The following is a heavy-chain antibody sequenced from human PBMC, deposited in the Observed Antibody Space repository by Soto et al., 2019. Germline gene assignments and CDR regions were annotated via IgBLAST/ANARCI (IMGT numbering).Heavy chain of an antibody. CDR1: GASLGGFH. CDR3: ARSPLGYDYVRQTWREVGDSFDI. Sequence: SETLSLTCAIYGASLGGFHWTWLRQAPGKGLEWIGELIHGGSANYNPSLKGRVSFSLDTSKNQFSLHLMSVTAADTAVYYCARSPLGYDYVRQTWREVGDSFDIWGRGTLVTVSS. CDR2: LIHGGSA. J-gene: IGHJ3*02. V-gene: IGHV4-34*12. D-gene: IGHD3-16*01.